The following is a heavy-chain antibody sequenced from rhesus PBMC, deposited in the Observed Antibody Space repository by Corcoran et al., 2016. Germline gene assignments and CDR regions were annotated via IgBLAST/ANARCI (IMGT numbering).Heavy chain of an antibody. CDR1: GFSLSPRGMG. CDR2: IYWDDDK. V-gene: IGHV2S1*01. J-gene: IGHJ4*01. D-gene: IGHD6-31*01. Sequence: QVTLKESGPALVTPTQTLTLTCTFSGFSLSPRGMGVGWIRPPPGKALEWLASIYWDDDKYYSTSLKSRLTISKDTSKNQVVLTMTNMDPVDTATYYCARVPPGIAAAVDYWGQGVLVTVSS. CDR3: ARVPPGIAAAVDY.